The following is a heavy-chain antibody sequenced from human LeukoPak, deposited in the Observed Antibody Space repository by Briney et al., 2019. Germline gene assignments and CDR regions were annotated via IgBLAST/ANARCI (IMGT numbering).Heavy chain of an antibody. V-gene: IGHV3-30-3*01. J-gene: IGHJ4*02. CDR2: ISYDGSNK. D-gene: IGHD3-22*01. CDR3: ARDMGAYYYDSSNFDY. CDR1: GFTFSSYA. Sequence: GGSLRLSCAASGFTFSSYAMHWVRQAPGKGLEWVAVISYDGSNKYYADSVKGRFTISRDNAKNSLYLQMNSLRAEDTAVYYCARDMGAYYYDSSNFDYWGQGTLVTVSS.